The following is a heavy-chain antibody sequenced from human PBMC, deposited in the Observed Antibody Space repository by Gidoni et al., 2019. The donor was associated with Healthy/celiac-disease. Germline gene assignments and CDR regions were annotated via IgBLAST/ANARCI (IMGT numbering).Heavy chain of an antibody. J-gene: IGHJ4*02. CDR2: ISYDGSNK. CDR3: AKDGGYYDSSGSSPHPDY. CDR1: GFTFSSYG. D-gene: IGHD3-22*01. V-gene: IGHV3-30*18. Sequence: QVQLVESGGGVVQPGRSLRLSCAASGFTFSSYGMHWVRQAPGKGLEWVAVISYDGSNKYYADSVKGRFTISRDNSKNTLYLQMNSLRAEDTAVYYCAKDGGYYDSSGSSPHPDYWGQGTLVTVSS.